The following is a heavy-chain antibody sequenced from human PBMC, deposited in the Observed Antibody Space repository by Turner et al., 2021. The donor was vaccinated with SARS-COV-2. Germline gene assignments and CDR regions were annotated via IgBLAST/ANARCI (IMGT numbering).Heavy chain of an antibody. V-gene: IGHV4-39*01. D-gene: IGHD5-18*01. CDR2: IYYSGSA. J-gene: IGHJ6*02. CDR1: GGSISSSSYY. Sequence: QLQLQASVPGLVKPSETLSLTCTVSGGSISSSSYYWGWIRQPPGKGLEWIGNIYYSGSAYYNPSLKSRVTISVDPSKNQFSLKLTSVTAADTAVYYCARLMDTAMDYYGTDVWGQGTTVTVSS. CDR3: ARLMDTAMDYYGTDV.